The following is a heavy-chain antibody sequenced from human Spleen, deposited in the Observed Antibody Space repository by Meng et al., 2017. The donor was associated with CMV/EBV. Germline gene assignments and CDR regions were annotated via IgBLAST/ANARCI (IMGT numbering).Heavy chain of an antibody. V-gene: IGHV3-48*04. Sequence: GGSLRLSCAASGFTFSSYGMNWVRQAPGKGLEWVSYISSSSTTIYYADSVEGRFTISRDDAKNSLYLQMNSLRAEDTAVYYCARLSGYSSSWNPYYYYGMDVWGQGTTVTVSS. D-gene: IGHD6-13*01. CDR1: GFTFSSYG. J-gene: IGHJ6*02. CDR3: ARLSGYSSSWNPYYYYGMDV. CDR2: ISSSSTTI.